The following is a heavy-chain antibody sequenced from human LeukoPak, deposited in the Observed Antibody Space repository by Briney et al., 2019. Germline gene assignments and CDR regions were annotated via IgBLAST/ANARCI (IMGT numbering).Heavy chain of an antibody. CDR1: GGSFSGYY. V-gene: IGHV4-34*01. D-gene: IGHD3-10*01. CDR2: IYYSGST. Sequence: SETLSLTCAVYGGSFSGYYWSWIRQPPGKGLEWIGSIYYSGSTYYNPSLKSRVTISIDTSKNQFSLKLNSVTAADTAVYYCARLSRGLLWFGELSVFDYWGQGTLVTVSS. CDR3: ARLSRGLLWFGELSVFDY. J-gene: IGHJ4*02.